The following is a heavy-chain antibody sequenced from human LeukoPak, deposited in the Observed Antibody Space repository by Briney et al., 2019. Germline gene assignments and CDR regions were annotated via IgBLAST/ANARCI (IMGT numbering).Heavy chain of an antibody. Sequence: PGGSLRLSCAASGFTFSSYAMSWVRQAPGKGLEWVSAISGSGGSTYYADSVKGRFTISRDNSKNTLYLQMNSLRAEDTAVYYCARAGRDGYNYADYWGQGTLVTVSS. CDR2: ISGSGGST. CDR3: ARAGRDGYNYADY. J-gene: IGHJ4*02. D-gene: IGHD5-24*01. CDR1: GFTFSSYA. V-gene: IGHV3-23*01.